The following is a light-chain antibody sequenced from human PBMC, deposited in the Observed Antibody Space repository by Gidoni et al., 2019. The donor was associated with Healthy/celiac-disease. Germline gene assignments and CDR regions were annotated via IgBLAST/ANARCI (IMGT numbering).Light chain of an antibody. CDR3: QQYNSYPP. CDR1: QSIISC. Sequence: DIQMTQSPATLSASVGDRVTITCRASQSIISCLAWYQQKPGKAPKLLIYKASSLDSGVPSRFSGSGSGTDFTLTISSLQPDDFATYYCQQYNSYPPFGGGTKVEIK. J-gene: IGKJ4*01. CDR2: KAS. V-gene: IGKV1-5*03.